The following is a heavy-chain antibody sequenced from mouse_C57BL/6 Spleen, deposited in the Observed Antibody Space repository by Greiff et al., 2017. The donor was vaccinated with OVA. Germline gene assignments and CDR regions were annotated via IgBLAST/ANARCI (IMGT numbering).Heavy chain of an antibody. J-gene: IGHJ4*01. CDR1: GFTFSDYG. Sequence: EVHLVESGGGLVKPGGSLKLSCAASGFTFSDYGMHWVRQAPEKGLEWVAYISSGSSTIYYADTVKGRFTISRDNAKNTLFLQMTSLRSEDTAMYYCARRTTVVAPMDYWGQGTSVTVSS. V-gene: IGHV5-17*01. CDR3: ARRTTVVAPMDY. CDR2: ISSGSSTI. D-gene: IGHD1-1*01.